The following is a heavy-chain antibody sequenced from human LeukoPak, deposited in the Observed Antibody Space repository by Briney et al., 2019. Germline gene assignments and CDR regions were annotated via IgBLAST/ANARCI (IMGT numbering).Heavy chain of an antibody. CDR3: GLSSMNPSYYYGIDV. CDR1: GFIFSDYY. Sequence: PGGSLRLSCAASGFIFSDYYMTWIRQAPGKGLDWVSYIDRSGATAFYADSVKGRFTMSRDNARNSLHLQMNDLRPEDSAVYYCGLSSMNPSYYYGIDVRGQGTTVRVSS. J-gene: IGHJ6*02. V-gene: IGHV3-11*01. CDR2: IDRSGATA. D-gene: IGHD6-19*01.